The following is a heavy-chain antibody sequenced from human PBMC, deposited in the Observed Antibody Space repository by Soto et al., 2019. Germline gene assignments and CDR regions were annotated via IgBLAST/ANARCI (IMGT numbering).Heavy chain of an antibody. CDR3: ARVMPSRLILFTFGGVPASPPDY. V-gene: IGHV3-64*01. CDR1: GFTFSSYA. J-gene: IGHJ4*02. Sequence: QPGGSLRLSCAASGFTFSSYAMHWVRQAPGKGLEYVSAISSNGGSTHYAKSVKGRFTISRDNSKNTLYLQMGRLRAEDMAVYYSARVMPSRLILFTFGGVPASPPDYRAQRTPVTVSS. D-gene: IGHD3-16*01. CDR2: ISSNGGST.